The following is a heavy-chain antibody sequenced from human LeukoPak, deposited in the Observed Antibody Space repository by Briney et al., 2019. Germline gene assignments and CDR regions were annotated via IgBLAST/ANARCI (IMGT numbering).Heavy chain of an antibody. V-gene: IGHV6-1*01. D-gene: IGHD6-13*01. J-gene: IGHJ4*02. CDR2: TSFMSKWYS. CDR1: RDSVSSNSAS. Sequence: SQTLSVTCVISRDSVSSNSASCNWVRLSPSRCLECLTMTSFMSKWYSDYILSAKGRITVNADTCKNQLYLQLIYMTTEDAAVYYCARSITATGNNFDYWGQGTLVTVSS. CDR3: ARSITATGNNFDY.